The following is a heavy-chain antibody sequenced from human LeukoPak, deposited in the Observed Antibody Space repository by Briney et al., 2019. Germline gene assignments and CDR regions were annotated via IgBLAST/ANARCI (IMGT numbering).Heavy chain of an antibody. V-gene: IGHV3-48*01. J-gene: IGHJ4*02. CDR2: ISSSSSTI. D-gene: IGHD6-19*01. CDR1: AFSFSNYN. CDR3: VRAGGWYLDY. Sequence: GGSLRLSCAASAFSFSNYNMNWVRQAPGKGLEWVSYISSSSSTIYYADSVKGRFTISRDNAKNSLYLQMSSLRAEDTAVYYGVRAGGWYLDYWGQGTLVTVSS.